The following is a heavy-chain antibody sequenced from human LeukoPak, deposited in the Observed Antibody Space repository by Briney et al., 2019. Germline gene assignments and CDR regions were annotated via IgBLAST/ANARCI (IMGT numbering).Heavy chain of an antibody. CDR3: ARGASRYDAFDI. CDR1: GGSISSSSYY. V-gene: IGHV4-39*07. Sequence: SETLSLTCTVSGGSISSSSYYWGWIRQPPGKGLEWIGSIHYSGSTNYNPSLKSRVTISVDTSKNQFSLKLSSVTAADTAVYYCARGASRYDAFDIWGQGTMVTVSS. J-gene: IGHJ3*02. CDR2: IHYSGST.